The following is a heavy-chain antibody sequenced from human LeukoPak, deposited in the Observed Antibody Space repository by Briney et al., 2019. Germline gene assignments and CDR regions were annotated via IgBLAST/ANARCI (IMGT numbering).Heavy chain of an antibody. V-gene: IGHV3-11*01. CDR3: ARVNLGALVRGVFHYIGMDV. CDR2: ISSSGIDI. Sequence: GGSLRLSCAVSGFTFSNAWMNWVRQAPGKGLEWVSHISSSGIDIYYADSVKGRFTISRDNAKNSLYVQMNSLRVEDTAVYYCARVNLGALVRGVFHYIGMDVWGQGTTVTVSS. CDR1: GFTFSNAW. D-gene: IGHD3-10*01. J-gene: IGHJ6*02.